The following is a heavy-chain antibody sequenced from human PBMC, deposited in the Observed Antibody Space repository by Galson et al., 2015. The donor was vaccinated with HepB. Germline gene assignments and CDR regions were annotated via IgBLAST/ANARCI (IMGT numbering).Heavy chain of an antibody. V-gene: IGHV3-23*01. CDR3: AKGYGLFDS. Sequence: SLRLSCAASGFAFDSHAMSWVRQAPGRGLEWISGITGKSGSTFYADSVKGRFTVSKDNSNNMLYLQMNSLRAEDAGLYFCAKGYGLFDSWGQGILVTVSS. J-gene: IGHJ5*01. CDR1: GFAFDSHA. D-gene: IGHD5-18*01. CDR2: ITGKSGST.